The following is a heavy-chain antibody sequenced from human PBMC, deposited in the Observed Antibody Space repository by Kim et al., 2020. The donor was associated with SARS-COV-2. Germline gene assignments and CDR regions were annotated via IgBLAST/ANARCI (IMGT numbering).Heavy chain of an antibody. J-gene: IGHJ6*02. CDR2: IYPGDSDT. V-gene: IGHV5-51*01. D-gene: IGHD3-22*01. Sequence: GESLKISCKGSGYSFTSYWIGWVRQMPGKGLEWMGIIYPGDSDTRYSPSFQGQVTISADKSISTAYLQWSSLKASDTAMYYCARGGQYYYDSSGYYYDPYYYGMDVWGQGTTVTVSS. CDR3: ARGGQYYYDSSGYYYDPYYYGMDV. CDR1: GYSFTSYW.